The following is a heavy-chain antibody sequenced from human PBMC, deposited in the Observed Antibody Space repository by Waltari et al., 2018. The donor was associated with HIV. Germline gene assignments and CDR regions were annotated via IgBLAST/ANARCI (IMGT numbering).Heavy chain of an antibody. V-gene: IGHV1-69*08. CDR1: GGAFVSHT. Sequence: QVQLAQSGAEVKKPGYSVKVSCKASGGAFVSHTFNWVRQAPGQGLEWMGRAIPMFGTANYARKFQGRVTITADKSTTTAYMELNGLRIDDTAVYYCASARETMGVDFDSWGQGTLVTVS. CDR3: ASARETMGVDFDS. CDR2: AIPMFGTA. J-gene: IGHJ5*01. D-gene: IGHD3-10*01.